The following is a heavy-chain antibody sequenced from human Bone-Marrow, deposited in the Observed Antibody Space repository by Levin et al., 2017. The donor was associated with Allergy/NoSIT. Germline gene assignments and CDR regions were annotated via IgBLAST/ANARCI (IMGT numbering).Heavy chain of an antibody. CDR2: ITYTGSST. V-gene: IGHV3-23*01. CDR1: GFTFSSYA. J-gene: IGHJ4*02. D-gene: IGHD5-18*01. CDR3: VKDGKRAYSYGSDN. Sequence: PGGSLRLSCAASGFTFSSYAMTWVRQAPGKGLHWISTITYTGSSTYYADSVKGRFSISRDNSNNTLFLHMNTLRADDSAVYYCVKDGKRAYSYGSDNWGQGTLVTVSS.